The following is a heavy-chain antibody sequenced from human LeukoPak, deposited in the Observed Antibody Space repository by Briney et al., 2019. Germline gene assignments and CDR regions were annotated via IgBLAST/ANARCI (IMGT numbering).Heavy chain of an antibody. Sequence: PGGSLRLSCAASGFIVSDNYMSWVRQAPGEGLEWVSVIYRGGGTFYSDSVKGRFTISRDYSKNTLYLQMNSLRADDTAVYYCARDSSGPAFWGQGTLVTVSS. V-gene: IGHV3-53*01. J-gene: IGHJ4*02. D-gene: IGHD6-19*01. CDR2: IYRGGGT. CDR1: GFIVSDNY. CDR3: ARDSSGPAF.